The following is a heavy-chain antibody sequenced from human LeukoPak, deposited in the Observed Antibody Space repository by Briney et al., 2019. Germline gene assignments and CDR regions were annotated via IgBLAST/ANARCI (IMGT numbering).Heavy chain of an antibody. CDR2: IIPIFGTA. Sequence: SVKVSCKASEGTFNNYAISWVRQTPAQGLEWMGRIIPIFGTANYAQKFLGRVTITTAKSTSTVYMELSRLRSEDTAVYYCARSRPSGFIDYLDYWGQGTLVTVSS. V-gene: IGHV1-69*05. CDR1: EGTFNNYA. J-gene: IGHJ4*02. CDR3: ARSRPSGFIDYLDY. D-gene: IGHD2-15*01.